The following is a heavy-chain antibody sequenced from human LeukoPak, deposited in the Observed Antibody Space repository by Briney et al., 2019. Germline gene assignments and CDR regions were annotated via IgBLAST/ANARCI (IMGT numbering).Heavy chain of an antibody. CDR2: IYHSGGS. D-gene: IGHD5-12*01. J-gene: IGHJ4*02. Sequence: SGTLSLTCGVSGGSITSGNWWSWVRQPPGKGLEWIGEIYHSGGSNYNPSLKSRGTISVDKSKNQFSLKFNPVNAADTAVYFCSHSGYESGLDYWGQATLVTVCS. V-gene: IGHV4-4*02. CDR3: SHSGYESGLDY. CDR1: GGSITSGNW.